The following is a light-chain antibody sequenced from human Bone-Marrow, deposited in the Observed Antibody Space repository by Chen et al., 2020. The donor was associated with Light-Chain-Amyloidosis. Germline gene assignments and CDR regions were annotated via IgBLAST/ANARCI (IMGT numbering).Light chain of an antibody. Sequence: QSALTQPASVSGSPGQSITISCTGTSSDIGTYNYVSWYQQHPGKAPKLIIYDVTNRPSGVSNRFSGSKSGNTASLTISGIQTEDESDYYCTSYTVTSTLYVFGTGTKVTVL. V-gene: IGLV2-14*03. J-gene: IGLJ1*01. CDR1: SSDIGTYNY. CDR2: DVT. CDR3: TSYTVTSTLYV.